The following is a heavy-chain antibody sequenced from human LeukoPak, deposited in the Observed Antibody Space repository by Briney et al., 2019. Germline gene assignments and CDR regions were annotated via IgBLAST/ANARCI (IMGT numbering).Heavy chain of an antibody. V-gene: IGHV4-34*01. D-gene: IGHD5-18*01. J-gene: IGHJ4*02. CDR1: GGSFSGYY. CDR3: ARGLDTAMVTIDY. CDR2: INHSGST. Sequence: PSETLSLTCAVYGGSFSGYYWSWIRQPPGKGLEWIGEINHSGSTNYNPSLKSRVTISVDTSKNQFSLKLSSATAADTAVYYCARGLDTAMVTIDYWGQGTLVTVSS.